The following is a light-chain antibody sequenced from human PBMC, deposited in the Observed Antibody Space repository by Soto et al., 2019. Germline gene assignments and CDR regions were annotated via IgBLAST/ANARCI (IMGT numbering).Light chain of an antibody. CDR2: DAS. J-gene: IGKJ5*01. V-gene: IGKV1-5*01. Sequence: DIQMTQSPSTLSASTGDRVTITCRASQSISIWLAWYQQKPGKAPKFLINDASRLESGVPSRFTGSGSGTEFTLTISNLQPDDFATYYCKKFHSFPITFGHGTRLEIK. CDR1: QSISIW. CDR3: KKFHSFPIT.